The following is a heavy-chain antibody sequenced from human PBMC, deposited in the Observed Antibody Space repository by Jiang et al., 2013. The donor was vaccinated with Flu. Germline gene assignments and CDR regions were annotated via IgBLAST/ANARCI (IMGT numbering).Heavy chain of an antibody. D-gene: IGHD4-17*01. Sequence: KKPGASVKVSCKASGYTFTSYYMYWVRQAPGQGLEWMGIINPSGGSTSYAQKFQGRVTMTRDTSTSTVYMELSSLRSEDTAVYYCARDIGTTVTYYYGMDVWGQGTTVTVSS. J-gene: IGHJ6*02. V-gene: IGHV1-46*01. CDR3: ARDIGTTVTYYYGMDV. CDR2: INPSGGST. CDR1: GYTFTSYY.